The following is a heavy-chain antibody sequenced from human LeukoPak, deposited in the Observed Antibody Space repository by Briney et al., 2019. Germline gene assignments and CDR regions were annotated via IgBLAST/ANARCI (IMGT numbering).Heavy chain of an antibody. Sequence: ASVKVSCKASGYTFTSYGISWVRQAPGQGLEWMGWISAYNGNTNYAQKLQGRVTMTTDTSTSTAYMELRSLRSDDTAVYYCARGPRIVGASTPFDYWGQGTLVTVSS. V-gene: IGHV1-18*01. J-gene: IGHJ4*02. CDR3: ARGPRIVGASTPFDY. CDR1: GYTFTSYG. D-gene: IGHD1-26*01. CDR2: ISAYNGNT.